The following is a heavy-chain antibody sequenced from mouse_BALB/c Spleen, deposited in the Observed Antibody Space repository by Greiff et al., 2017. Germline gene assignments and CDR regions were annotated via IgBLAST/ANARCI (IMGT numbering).Heavy chain of an antibody. CDR1: GFTFSSYA. D-gene: IGHD2-4*01. Sequence: EVQGVESGGGLVKPGGSLKLSCAASGFTFSSYAMSWVRQTPEKRLEWVATISSGGSYTYYPDSVKGRFTISRDNAKNTLYLQMSSLRSEDTAMYYCARGDYDWFAYWGQGTLVTVSA. CDR2: ISSGGSYT. CDR3: ARGDYDWFAY. J-gene: IGHJ3*01. V-gene: IGHV5-9-3*01.